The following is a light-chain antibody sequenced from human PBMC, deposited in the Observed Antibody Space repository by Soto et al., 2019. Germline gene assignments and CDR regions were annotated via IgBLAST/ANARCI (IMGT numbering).Light chain of an antibody. J-gene: IGLJ2*01. CDR1: SSDVGTQNY. Sequence: QSVLTQPASVSGSPGQSITISCTGSSSDVGTQNYVSWYQQHPDKAPKLMFYEVSDRPSGVSNRFSGYNSGNAASLTISGVQAEDEDDYCCLSYTSSYAVVFGGGTKLTVL. CDR3: LSYTSSYAVV. V-gene: IGLV2-14*01. CDR2: EVS.